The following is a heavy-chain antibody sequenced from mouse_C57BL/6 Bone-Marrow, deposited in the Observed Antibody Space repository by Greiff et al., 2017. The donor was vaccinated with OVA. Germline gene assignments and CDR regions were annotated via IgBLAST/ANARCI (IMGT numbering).Heavy chain of an antibody. D-gene: IGHD4-1*01. Sequence: QVQLQQPGAELVKPGASVKLSCKASGYTFTSYWMHWVKQRPGQGLEWIGMIHPNSGSTNYNEKFKSKATVTVDKSSSTAYMQLSSLTSEDSAVYYCSGLNWDYFDYWGQGTTLTVSS. CDR2: IHPNSGST. CDR1: GYTFTSYW. J-gene: IGHJ2*01. CDR3: SGLNWDYFDY. V-gene: IGHV1-64*01.